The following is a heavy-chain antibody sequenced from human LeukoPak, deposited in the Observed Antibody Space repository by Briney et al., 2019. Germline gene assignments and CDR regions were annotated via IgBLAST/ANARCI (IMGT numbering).Heavy chain of an antibody. V-gene: IGHV1-24*01. J-gene: IGHJ4*02. CDR2: FDPEDGET. Sequence: ASVKVTCKVSGYTLTELSMHWVRQAPGKGLEWMGGFDPEDGETIYAQKYQGRVTMTEDTSTDTAYMELSSLRSEDTAVYYCATASRQWLAHFDYWGQGTLVTVSS. CDR3: ATASRQWLAHFDY. CDR1: GYTLTELS. D-gene: IGHD6-19*01.